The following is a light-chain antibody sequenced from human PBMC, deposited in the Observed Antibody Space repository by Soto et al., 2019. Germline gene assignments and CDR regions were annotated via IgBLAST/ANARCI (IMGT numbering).Light chain of an antibody. J-gene: IGKJ1*01. CDR3: QHYGSSWT. V-gene: IGKV3-20*01. CDR2: GAS. CDR1: QSVSSSY. Sequence: EIVLTQSPATLCFSPVERGTLSCMASQSVSSSYLAWYQQKPGQAPRLLIYGASSRATGIPDRFSGSGSGTDFTLTISRLEPEDFAVYYCQHYGSSWTFGQGTKVDIK.